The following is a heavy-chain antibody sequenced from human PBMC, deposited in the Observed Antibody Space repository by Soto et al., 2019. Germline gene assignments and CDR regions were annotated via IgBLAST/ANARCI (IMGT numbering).Heavy chain of an antibody. Sequence: SETLSLTCAVYGGSFSCYYWSWIRQPPGKGLEWIGEINHSGSTNYNPSLKSRVTISVDTSKNQFSLKLSSVTAADTAVYYCARSGIAKLRDAFDIWGQGTMVTVSS. J-gene: IGHJ3*02. V-gene: IGHV4-34*01. CDR2: INHSGST. CDR1: GGSFSCYY. D-gene: IGHD6-13*01. CDR3: ARSGIAKLRDAFDI.